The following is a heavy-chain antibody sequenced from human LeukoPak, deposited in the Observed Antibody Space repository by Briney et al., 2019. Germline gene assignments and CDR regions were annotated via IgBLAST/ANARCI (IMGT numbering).Heavy chain of an antibody. J-gene: IGHJ3*02. D-gene: IGHD2-15*01. CDR2: IYTSGST. V-gene: IGHV4-61*02. CDR3: ARLLLAFDI. Sequence: PSQTLSLTCTVSGGSISSGSYYWSWIRQPAGKGLEWIGRIYTSGSTNYNPSLKSRVTISVDTSKNQFSLKLSSVTAADTAVYYCARLLLAFDIWGQGTMVTASS. CDR1: GGSISSGSYY.